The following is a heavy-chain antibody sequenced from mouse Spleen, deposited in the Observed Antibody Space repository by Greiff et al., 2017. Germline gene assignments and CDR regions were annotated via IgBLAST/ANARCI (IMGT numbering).Heavy chain of an antibody. V-gene: IGHV1-75*01. D-gene: IGHD1-2*01. CDR2: IFPGSGST. CDR1: GYTFTDYY. CDR3: ARGEVTTAFAY. Sequence: VKVVESGPELVKPGASVKISCKASGYTFTDYYINWVKQRPGQGLEWIGWIFPGSGSTYYNEKFKGKATLTVDKSSSTAYMLLSSLTSEDSAVYFCARGEVTTAFAYWGQGTLVTVSA. J-gene: IGHJ3*01.